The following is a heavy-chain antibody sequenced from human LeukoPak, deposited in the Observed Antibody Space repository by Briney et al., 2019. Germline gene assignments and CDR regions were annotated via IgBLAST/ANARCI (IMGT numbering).Heavy chain of an antibody. J-gene: IGHJ4*02. Sequence: GGSLRLSCAASGFTFNIYAIHWVRQAPGKGLEWLAFISFDGTNKFYADSVKGRFTISRDNSKNTLFLQMNTLRSEDTAVYYCARGGQLSPRYFDYWGQGTLVTVSS. CDR2: ISFDGTNK. V-gene: IGHV3-30-3*01. CDR3: ARGGQLSPRYFDY. D-gene: IGHD5-18*01. CDR1: GFTFNIYA.